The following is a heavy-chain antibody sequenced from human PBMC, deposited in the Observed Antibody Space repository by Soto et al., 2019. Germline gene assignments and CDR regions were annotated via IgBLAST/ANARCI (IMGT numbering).Heavy chain of an antibody. V-gene: IGHV3-30*04. Sequence: PGGSLRLSCTVSGFSFSTYAMYWVRQAPRKGLEWVAIISYDGSNAQYADSVKGRFTVARDNSKNTLYLQMHSLTAEDTAVYYCARDGGGFGELLLNSYGAFDLWGQGKLVTVSS. D-gene: IGHD3-10*01. CDR1: GFSFSTYA. CDR2: ISYDGSNA. J-gene: IGHJ3*01. CDR3: ARDGGGFGELLLNSYGAFDL.